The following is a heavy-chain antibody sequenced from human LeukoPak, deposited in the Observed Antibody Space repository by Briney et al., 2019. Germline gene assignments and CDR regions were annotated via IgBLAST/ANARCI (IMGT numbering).Heavy chain of an antibody. CDR3: ASSHDSSGND. J-gene: IGHJ4*02. V-gene: IGHV3-7*01. CDR1: GFSFSSYW. CDR2: IKYDGTHK. Sequence: GGSLRLSCVASGFSFSSYWMAWVRQAPGKGLEWVANIKYDGTHKFYTDSVKGRFTISRDNAKNSLFLEMNGLRADDTAVYFCASSHDSSGNDWGQGTLVTVSS. D-gene: IGHD3-22*01.